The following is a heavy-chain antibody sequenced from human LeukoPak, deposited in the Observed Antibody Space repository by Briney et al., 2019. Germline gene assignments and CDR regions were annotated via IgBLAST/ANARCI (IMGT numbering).Heavy chain of an antibody. Sequence: GASVKVSCKASGYTFTCYFMHWVRLAPGQGLEWMGWINPNSGGTNYAQKFQGRVTMTRDTSISTAYMELSRLGSDDTAVYYCARGGLPIYYYYMDVWGKGTTVTVSS. D-gene: IGHD4-11*01. J-gene: IGHJ6*03. V-gene: IGHV1-2*02. CDR3: ARGGLPIYYYYMDV. CDR2: INPNSGGT. CDR1: GYTFTCYF.